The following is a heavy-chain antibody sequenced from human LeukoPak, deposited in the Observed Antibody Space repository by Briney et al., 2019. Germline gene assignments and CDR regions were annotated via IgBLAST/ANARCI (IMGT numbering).Heavy chain of an antibody. CDR2: IRFDGSNN. CDR1: GFTFSSYG. J-gene: IGHJ6*03. V-gene: IGHV3-30*02. CDR3: AKDGGGYYPYYYYYMDV. Sequence: GGSLRLSCAASGFTFSSYGMNWVRQSPGKGLEWVAFIRFDGSNNYYADSVKGRFTISRDNSKNTLYLQMNSLRAEDTAVYYCAKDGGGYYPYYYYYMDVWGKGTTVTISS. D-gene: IGHD3-22*01.